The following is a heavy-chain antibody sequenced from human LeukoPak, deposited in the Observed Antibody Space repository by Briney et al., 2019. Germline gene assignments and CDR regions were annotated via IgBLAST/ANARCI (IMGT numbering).Heavy chain of an antibody. J-gene: IGHJ4*02. CDR3: ARVWHFDY. Sequence: SETLSLTCAVYGGSFSGYYWSWIRQPPGKGLEWIGEINHSGSTNYNPSLKSRVTISVDTSKNQFSLKLSSVTAADTAVYFCARVWHFDYWGQGTLVTVSS. CDR1: GGSFSGYY. CDR2: INHSGST. V-gene: IGHV4-34*01.